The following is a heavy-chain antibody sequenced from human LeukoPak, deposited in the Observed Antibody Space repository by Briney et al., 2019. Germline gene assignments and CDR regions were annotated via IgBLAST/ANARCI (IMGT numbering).Heavy chain of an antibody. CDR1: GGSVSSGGYY. Sequence: SETLSLTCTVSGGSVSSGGYYWSWIRQHPERGLEWVGYIYYTGSTYYNPSLESRLTISLDTSTNQFSLKLGSVTAADTAMYYCATTAYYYYVDVWGKGTTVTVSS. J-gene: IGHJ6*03. CDR2: IYYTGST. V-gene: IGHV4-31*03. D-gene: IGHD1-26*01. CDR3: ATTAYYYYVDV.